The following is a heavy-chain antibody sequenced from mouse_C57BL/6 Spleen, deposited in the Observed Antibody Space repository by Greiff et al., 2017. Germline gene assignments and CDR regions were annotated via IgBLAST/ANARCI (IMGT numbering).Heavy chain of an antibody. CDR1: GYTFTSYW. D-gene: IGHD2-1*01. CDR3: ARGGGNYYAMDY. J-gene: IGHJ4*01. V-gene: IGHV1-69*01. CDR2: IDPSDSYT. Sequence: QVQLKQPGAELVMPGASVKLSCKASGYTFTSYWMHWVKQRPGQGLEWIGEIDPSDSYTNYNQKFKGKSTLTVDKSSSTAYMQLSSLTSEDSAVYYCARGGGNYYAMDYWGQGTSVTVSS.